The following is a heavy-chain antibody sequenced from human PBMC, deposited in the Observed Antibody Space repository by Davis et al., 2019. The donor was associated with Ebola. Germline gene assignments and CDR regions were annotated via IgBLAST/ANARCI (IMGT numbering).Heavy chain of an antibody. D-gene: IGHD1-26*01. J-gene: IGHJ4*02. V-gene: IGHV3-48*03. CDR3: ARETRGSYGVDY. Sequence: PGGSLRLSCAASGFTFSSYEMSWVRQAPGKGLEWVSYISSSGSTIYYADSVKGRFTISRDNAKNSLYLQMNSLRAEDTAVYYCARETRGSYGVDYWGQGTLVTVSS. CDR2: ISSSGSTI. CDR1: GFTFSSYE.